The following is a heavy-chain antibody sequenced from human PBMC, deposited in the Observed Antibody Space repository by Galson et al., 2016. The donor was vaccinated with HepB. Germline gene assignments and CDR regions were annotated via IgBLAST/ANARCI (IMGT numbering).Heavy chain of an antibody. D-gene: IGHD3-10*01. CDR2: INSDGSST. J-gene: IGHJ4*02. CDR1: GFMFSAYW. V-gene: IGHV3-74*01. CDR3: AKDNDYYGSGSSSYFDY. Sequence: SLRLSCAASGFMFSAYWMDWVRQAPGKGLVWVSRINSDGSSTTYADSVKGRFTISRDNAKSSLYLQMNSLRAEDTALYYCAKDNDYYGSGSSSYFDYWGQGTLVTVSS.